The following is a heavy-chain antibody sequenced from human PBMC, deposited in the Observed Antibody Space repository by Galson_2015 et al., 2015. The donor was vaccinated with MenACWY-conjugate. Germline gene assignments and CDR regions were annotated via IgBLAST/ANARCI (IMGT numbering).Heavy chain of an antibody. CDR3: AKTRGASFYFDS. J-gene: IGHJ4*02. V-gene: IGHV3-74*01. CDR1: GFIFNTYW. D-gene: IGHD1-26*01. Sequence: SLRLSCAASGFIFNTYWMHWVRHAPEKGLVWVSRIHPGGSSTTYADSVKDRFTISRDNAKNTLYLQMNSLRPEDTAVFYCAKTRGASFYFDSWGQGTLVTVSS. CDR2: IHPGGSST.